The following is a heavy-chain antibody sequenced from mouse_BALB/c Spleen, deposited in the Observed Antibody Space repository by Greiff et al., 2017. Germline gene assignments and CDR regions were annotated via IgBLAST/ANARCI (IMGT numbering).Heavy chain of an antibody. CDR3: AKEGDNYGVDY. V-gene: IGHV3-6*02. CDR1: GYSITSGYY. Sequence: EVKLQESGPGLVKPSQSLSLTCSVTGYSITSGYYWNWIRQFPGNKLEWMGYISYNGSNNYNPSLKNRISITRDTSENQFFMKLNSVTTEDTATYTSAKEGDNYGVDYWGQGTSVTVSS. CDR2: ISYNGSN. D-gene: IGHD1-1*01. J-gene: IGHJ4*01.